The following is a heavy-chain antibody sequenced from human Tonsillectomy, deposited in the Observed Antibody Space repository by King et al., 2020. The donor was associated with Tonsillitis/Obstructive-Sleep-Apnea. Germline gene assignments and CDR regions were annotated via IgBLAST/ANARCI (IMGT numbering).Heavy chain of an antibody. CDR2: IYYSGST. V-gene: IGHV4-59*08. D-gene: IGHD4-23*01. CDR1: GGSISSYY. CDR3: ARLSRNVYGGPDAAFDI. Sequence: QVQLQESGPGLVKPSETLSLTCTVSGGSISSYYWSWIRQPPGKGLEWIGYIYYSGSTNYNPSLKSRVTISVDTSKNQFSLKLSSVTAADTAVYYCARLSRNVYGGPDAAFDIWGQGTMVTVSS. J-gene: IGHJ3*02.